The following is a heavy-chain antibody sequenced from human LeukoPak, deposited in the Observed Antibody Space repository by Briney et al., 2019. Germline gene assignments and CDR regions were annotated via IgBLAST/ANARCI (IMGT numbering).Heavy chain of an antibody. CDR2: IYYSGST. J-gene: IGHJ2*01. V-gene: IGHV4-39*01. D-gene: IGHD3-22*01. Sequence: SETLSLTCTVSGGSISSYYWSWIRQPPGKGLEWIGSIYYSGSTSYNPSLKSRVTISVDTSKNQFSLKLSSVTAADTAVYYCARGVTLIIVVIHDWYFDLWGRGTVFTVSS. CDR1: GGSISSYY. CDR3: ARGVTLIIVVIHDWYFDL.